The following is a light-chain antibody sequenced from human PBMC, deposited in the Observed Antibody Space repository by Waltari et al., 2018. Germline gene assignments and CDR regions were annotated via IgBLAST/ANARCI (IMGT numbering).Light chain of an antibody. CDR3: QQSYSTPPDWDLT. CDR1: QSISSY. V-gene: IGKV1-39*01. CDR2: AAS. Sequence: DIQMTQSPSSLSASVGDRVTITCRASQSISSYLNWYQQKPGKAPKLLIYAASSLQSGVPSRFSGSGSGTDFTLTISSLQPEDFATYYCQQSYSTPPDWDLTFGPGTKVDIK. J-gene: IGKJ3*01.